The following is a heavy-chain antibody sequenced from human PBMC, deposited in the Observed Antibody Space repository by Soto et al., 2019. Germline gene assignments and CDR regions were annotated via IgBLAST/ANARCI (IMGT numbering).Heavy chain of an antibody. CDR3: ARVYFPGLQHLVGYYYGMDV. CDR2: IIPIFGTA. CDR1: GGTFSSYA. D-gene: IGHD4-4*01. J-gene: IGHJ6*02. V-gene: IGHV1-69*06. Sequence: SVKVSCKASGGTFSSYAISWVRQAPGQGLEWMGGIIPIFGTANYAQKFQGRVTITADKSTSTAYMELSSLRSEDTAVYYCARVYFPGLQHLVGYYYGMDVWGQGTTVTVYS.